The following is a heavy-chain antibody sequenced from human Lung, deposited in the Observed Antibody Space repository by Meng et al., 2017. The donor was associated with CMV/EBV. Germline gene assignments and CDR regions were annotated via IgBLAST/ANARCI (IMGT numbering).Heavy chain of an antibody. D-gene: IGHD3-22*01. J-gene: IGHJ4*03. CDR2: FNPNGDVT. CDR3: AREMPMTCYFDQ. CDR1: GFTFTTYF. V-gene: IGHV1-46*01. Sequence: VRLVQTGAEVKQPGVSLKLPCETSGFTFTTYFMHWLRQAPGQGLQWMGLFNPNGDVTTYSPRFQGRITLTGDTSTSTLYMELSSLTSDDTAVYYCAREMPMTCYFDQWGQGTLVTVSS.